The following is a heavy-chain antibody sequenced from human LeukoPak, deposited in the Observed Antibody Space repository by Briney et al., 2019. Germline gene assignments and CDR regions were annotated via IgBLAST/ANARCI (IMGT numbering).Heavy chain of an antibody. V-gene: IGHV1-69*05. CDR2: IIPIFGTA. CDR3: ARKSLGIAAYDY. J-gene: IGHJ4*02. CDR1: GGTFSSYA. D-gene: IGHD6-13*01. Sequence: ASVKVSCKASGGTFSSYAISWVRQAPGQGLEWMGRIIPIFGTANYAQKFQGRVTITTDESTSTAYMELSSLRSEDTAVYYCARKSLGIAAYDYWGQGTLVTVSS.